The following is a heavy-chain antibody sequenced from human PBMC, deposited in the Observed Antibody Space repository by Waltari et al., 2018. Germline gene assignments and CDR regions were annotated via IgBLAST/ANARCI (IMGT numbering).Heavy chain of an antibody. Sequence: QLQLQESGPRLVKPSETLSLTCTVSAGSISSNPYYWGWIRRPPGKGLEWIGNIYYSGSTYYNPSLKSRVTISVDTSNNQLSLRLSSVTAADTAVYYCARDVDMSFYYYMDVWGKGTTVTISS. CDR2: IYYSGST. J-gene: IGHJ6*03. D-gene: IGHD5-12*01. V-gene: IGHV4-39*07. CDR1: AGSISSNPYY. CDR3: ARDVDMSFYYYMDV.